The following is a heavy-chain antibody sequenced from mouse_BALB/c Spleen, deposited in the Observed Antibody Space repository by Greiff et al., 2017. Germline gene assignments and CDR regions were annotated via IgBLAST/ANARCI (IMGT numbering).Heavy chain of an antibody. CDR1: GYTFTSYW. J-gene: IGHJ3*01. V-gene: IGHV1-5*01. Sequence: VQLKQSGTVLARPGASVKMSCKASGYTFTSYWMHWVKQRPGQGLEWIGAIYPGNSDTSYNQKFKGKAKLTAVTSTSTAYMELSSLTNEDSAVYYCTRDMGITTSFAYWGQGTLVTVSA. CDR2: IYPGNSDT. CDR3: TRDMGITTSFAY. D-gene: IGHD2-4*01.